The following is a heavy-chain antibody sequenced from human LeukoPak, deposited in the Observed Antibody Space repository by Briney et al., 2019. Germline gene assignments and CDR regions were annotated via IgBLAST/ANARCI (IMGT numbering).Heavy chain of an antibody. CDR3: AKSRYSSSWYYFDY. CDR2: ISGSGGST. D-gene: IGHD6-13*01. J-gene: IGHJ4*02. Sequence: GGSLRLSCAASGFTFSSYAMSWVRQAPGKGLEWVSAISGSGGSTYYADAVKGRFTISRDNSKNTLYLQMNSLRAEDTAVYYCAKSRYSSSWYYFDYWGQGTLVTVSS. V-gene: IGHV3-23*01. CDR1: GFTFSSYA.